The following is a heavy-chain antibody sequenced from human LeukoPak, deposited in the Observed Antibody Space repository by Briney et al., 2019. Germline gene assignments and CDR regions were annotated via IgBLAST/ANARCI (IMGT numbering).Heavy chain of an antibody. CDR1: GYSFTSYW. CDR3: AIIEFGEERDGYNFDY. V-gene: IGHV5-51*01. CDR2: IYPGDSDT. D-gene: IGHD5-24*01. J-gene: IGHJ4*02. Sequence: GESLKISCKGSGYSFTSYWIGWVRQMPWKGLEWMGIIYPGDSDTRYSPSFQGQVTISADKSISTAYLQWSSLKASDTAMYYCAIIEFGEERDGYNFDYWGQGTLVTVSS.